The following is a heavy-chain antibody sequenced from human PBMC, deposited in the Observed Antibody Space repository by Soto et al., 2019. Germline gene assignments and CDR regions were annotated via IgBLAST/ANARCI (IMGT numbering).Heavy chain of an antibody. CDR2: IYYSGST. Sequence: QVQLQESGPGLVKPSETLSLTCTVSGGSISSYYWSWIRQPPGKGLEWIGYIYYSGSTNYNPSLKRRATISVDTSKNQFSLKLSSVTAADTAVYYCAGGDFVVVVAATLPDAFDIWGQGTMVTVSS. D-gene: IGHD2-15*01. V-gene: IGHV4-59*01. CDR3: AGGDFVVVVAATLPDAFDI. J-gene: IGHJ3*02. CDR1: GGSISSYY.